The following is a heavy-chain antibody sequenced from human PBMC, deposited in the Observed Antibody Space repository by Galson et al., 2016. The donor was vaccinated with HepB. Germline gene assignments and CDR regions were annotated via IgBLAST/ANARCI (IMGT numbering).Heavy chain of an antibody. CDR3: AKDPIQCGGDCTRASYYFDY. Sequence: SLRLSCAASGFTFSSYAMHWVRQAPGKGLEWVAVISNDGSSKYYTDIVKGRLTISRDNSKSTLDLQMNSLRAEDTAVYYCAKDPIQCGGDCTRASYYFDYWGQGLLVTVSS. CDR2: ISNDGSSK. V-gene: IGHV3-30-3*01. CDR1: GFTFSSYA. D-gene: IGHD2-21*02. J-gene: IGHJ4*02.